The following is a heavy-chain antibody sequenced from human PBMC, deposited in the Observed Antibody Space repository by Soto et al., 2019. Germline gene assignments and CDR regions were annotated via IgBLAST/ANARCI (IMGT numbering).Heavy chain of an antibody. J-gene: IGHJ4*02. D-gene: IGHD6-19*01. Sequence: QVQLQESGPGLVKPSETLSLTCTVSGGSISSYYWSWIRQPPGKGLEWIGYIYYSGSTNYNPSLKSRVTISVDTSKNQFSLKLSSVTAADTAVYYCARLSSGWKPFDYWGQGTLVTVSS. CDR3: ARLSSGWKPFDY. V-gene: IGHV4-59*08. CDR2: IYYSGST. CDR1: GGSISSYY.